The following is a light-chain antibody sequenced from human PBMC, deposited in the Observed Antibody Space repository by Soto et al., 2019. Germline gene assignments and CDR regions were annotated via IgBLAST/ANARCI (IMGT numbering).Light chain of an antibody. J-gene: IGLJ1*01. CDR2: SNS. V-gene: IGLV1-44*01. Sequence: QPVLTQPPSASGTPGQRVTISCSGSSSNIGSSTVNWYQQLPGTAPKSLIYSNSQRPSGVPARFSGSKSGTSASLAISGLQSEDEADYYCAAWDDTLTDDVFGTGTKLTVL. CDR1: SSNIGSST. CDR3: AAWDDTLTDDV.